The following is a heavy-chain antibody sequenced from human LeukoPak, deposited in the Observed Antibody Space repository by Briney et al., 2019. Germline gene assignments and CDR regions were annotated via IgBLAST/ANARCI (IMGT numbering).Heavy chain of an antibody. D-gene: IGHD3-3*01. V-gene: IGHV3-30*04. J-gene: IGHJ4*02. Sequence: PGGSLRLSCAASGFTFSSYAMHWVRQAPGKGLEWVAVISHDGSNKYYADSVKGRFTISRDNSKNTLYLQMNSLRAEDTAVYYCARDRFYSSAWYYDFWSGYYKWGRGTLVTVSS. CDR1: GFTFSSYA. CDR3: ARDRFYSSAWYYDFWSGYYK. CDR2: ISHDGSNK.